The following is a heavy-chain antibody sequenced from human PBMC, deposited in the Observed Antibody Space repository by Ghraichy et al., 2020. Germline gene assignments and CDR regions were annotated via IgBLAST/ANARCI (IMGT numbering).Heavy chain of an antibody. CDR3: ARNYGDKGYAFDI. CDR1: GFTFSSYS. Sequence: GGSLRLSCAASGFTFSSYSMNWVRQAPGKGLEWVSYISSSSTIYYADSVKGRFTISRDNAKNSLYLQMNSLRDEDTAVYYCARNYGDKGYAFDIWGQGTMVTVSS. CDR2: ISSSSTI. V-gene: IGHV3-48*02. J-gene: IGHJ3*02. D-gene: IGHD4-17*01.